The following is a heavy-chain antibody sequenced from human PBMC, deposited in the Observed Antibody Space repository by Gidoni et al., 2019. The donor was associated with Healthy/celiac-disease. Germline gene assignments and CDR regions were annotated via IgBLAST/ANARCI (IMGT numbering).Heavy chain of an antibody. J-gene: IGHJ4*02. CDR1: GFTFSNAW. CDR3: TTPEEWEPTGGIDY. V-gene: IGHV3-15*01. CDR2: IKSKTDGGTT. Sequence: EVQLVESGGGLVKPGGSLRLSCAASGFTFSNAWMSWVRQAPGKGLEWVGRIKSKTDGGTTDYAAPVKGRFTISRDDSKNTLYLQMNSLKTEDTAVYYCTTPEEWEPTGGIDYWGQGTLVTVSS. D-gene: IGHD1-26*01.